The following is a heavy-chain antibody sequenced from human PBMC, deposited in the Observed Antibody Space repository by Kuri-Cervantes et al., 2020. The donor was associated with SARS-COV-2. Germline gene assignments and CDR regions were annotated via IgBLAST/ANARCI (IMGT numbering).Heavy chain of an antibody. CDR1: GFTSDDYA. Sequence: GGSLRLSCAASGFTSDDYAMHWVRQAPGKGLEWVSGISWNSGSIGYADSVKGRFTISRDNAKNSLYLQMNSLRAEDTAVYYCARDRNDGWFDPWGQGTLVTVSS. CDR2: ISWNSGSI. CDR3: ARDRNDGWFDP. D-gene: IGHD1-1*01. J-gene: IGHJ5*02. V-gene: IGHV3-9*02.